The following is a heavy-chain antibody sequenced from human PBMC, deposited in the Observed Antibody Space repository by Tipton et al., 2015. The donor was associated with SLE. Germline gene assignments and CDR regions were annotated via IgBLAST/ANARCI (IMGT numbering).Heavy chain of an antibody. CDR2: ISYSGSS. V-gene: IGHV4-59*01. CDR1: GDSISSYY. D-gene: IGHD1-26*01. CDR3: ARRAISGNWYFDL. J-gene: IGHJ2*01. Sequence: LRLSCTVSGDSISSYYWNWIRQPPGKGLEYIGYISYSGSSNSNSSLKSRVTISVDTSKKQFSLKLNSVTAADTAVYYCARRAISGNWYFDLWGRGTLVTVSS.